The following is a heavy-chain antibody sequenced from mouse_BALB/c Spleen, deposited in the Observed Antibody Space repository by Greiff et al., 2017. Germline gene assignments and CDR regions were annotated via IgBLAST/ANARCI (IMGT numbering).Heavy chain of an antibody. D-gene: IGHD3-2*01. CDR3: ARSRTARAPYAMDY. CDR2: ISSGSSTI. Sequence: EVQLVESGGGLVQPGGSRKLSCAASGFTFSSFGMHWVRQAPEKGLEWVAYISSGSSTIYYADTVKGRFTISRDNPKNTLFLQMTSLRSEDTAMYYCARSRTARAPYAMDYWGQGTSVTVSS. J-gene: IGHJ4*01. CDR1: GFTFSSFG. V-gene: IGHV5-17*02.